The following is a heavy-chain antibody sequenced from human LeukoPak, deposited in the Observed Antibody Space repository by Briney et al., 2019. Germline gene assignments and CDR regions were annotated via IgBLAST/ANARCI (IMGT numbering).Heavy chain of an antibody. Sequence: PSETLSLTCTVSGGSISSGTYYWGWVRQPPGKGLEWIGTIYYSGTTYYNPSLKSRVTISVDTSKNQFSLKLSSVTAADSAVYYCARLDTYYYDSSTYPLIDYWGQGTLVTVSS. CDR3: ARLDTYYYDSSTYPLIDY. V-gene: IGHV4-39*07. CDR1: GGSISSGTYY. J-gene: IGHJ4*02. D-gene: IGHD3-22*01. CDR2: IYYSGTT.